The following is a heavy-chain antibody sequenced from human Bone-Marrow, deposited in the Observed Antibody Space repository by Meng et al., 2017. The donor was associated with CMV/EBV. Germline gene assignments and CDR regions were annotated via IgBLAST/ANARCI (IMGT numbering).Heavy chain of an antibody. Sequence: ASVKVSCKASGYIFTSYGISSVRQAPGQGLEWMGWISAYNGNTNYAQKIQGRVTMTTDTSTSTAYMEMRSLRSDDTAVYYWARDRARATIMGWYKGFDPWGQGTLVTVSS. J-gene: IGHJ5*02. CDR2: ISAYNGNT. D-gene: IGHD1-1*01. V-gene: IGHV1-18*01. CDR1: GYIFTSYG. CDR3: ARDRARATIMGWYKGFDP.